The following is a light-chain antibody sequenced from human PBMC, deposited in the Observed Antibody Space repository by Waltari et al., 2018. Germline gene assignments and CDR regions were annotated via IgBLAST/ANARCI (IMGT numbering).Light chain of an antibody. CDR2: DVT. V-gene: IGLV2-14*03. J-gene: IGLJ1*01. CDR3: ASYTADSTYV. Sequence: HSALTPPSSVSGSPGQSTTICCTGTRSDVGGYDFVSWYRQPPGKAPNVIIFDVTQRPSGISDRFSGAKSGNTASLTISGLQADDEADYYCASYTADSTYVFGSGTTVTV. CDR1: RSDVGGYDF.